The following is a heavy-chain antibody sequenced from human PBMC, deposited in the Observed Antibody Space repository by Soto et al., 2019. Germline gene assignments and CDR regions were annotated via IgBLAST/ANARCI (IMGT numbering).Heavy chain of an antibody. CDR2: INPSGGSS. Sequence: QVQLVQSGAEVKKPGASVKVSCKASGYTFTHYYIHWVRQAPGQGLDWMGMINPSGGSSDYAQKFQGRVTMTTDTSSTTVYMELSSLRSDDTAVYYCARPHFPGCINGVCYPCDHWGQGTLVTVSS. CDR3: ARPHFPGCINGVCYPCDH. CDR1: GYTFTHYY. J-gene: IGHJ4*02. D-gene: IGHD2-8*01. V-gene: IGHV1-46*01.